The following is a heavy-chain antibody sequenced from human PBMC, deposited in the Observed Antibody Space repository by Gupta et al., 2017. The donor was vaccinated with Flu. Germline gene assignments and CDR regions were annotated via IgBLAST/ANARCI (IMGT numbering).Heavy chain of an antibody. CDR3: ARDDYGDFAVFDF. D-gene: IGHD4-17*01. V-gene: IGHV4-34*02. J-gene: IGHJ4*02. CDR1: GGSFSSYY. Sequence: QVQVQQWGAGLLKPSETLSLTCVVSGGSFSSYYWSWIRQSPGKGLEWIAEVDHRGRAKYNPSLRSRLSVSVDTSSGQFSLRLTSVTVADTAVYYCARDDYGDFAVFDFWGQGTLVTVS. CDR2: VDHRGRA.